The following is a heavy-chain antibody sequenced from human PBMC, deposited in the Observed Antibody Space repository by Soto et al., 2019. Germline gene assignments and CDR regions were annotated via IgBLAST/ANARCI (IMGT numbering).Heavy chain of an antibody. CDR2: INAGNGNT. CDR3: ARRNTPPADY. Sequence: ESSVKVSCKASGYTFTSYAMHWVRQAPGQRPEWMGWINAGNGNTKYSQKFQHRVTFTRDTSASTIYMEMSSLRSEDTAVYYCARRNTPPADYWGQGARVTVSA. V-gene: IGHV1-3*01. CDR1: GYTFTSYA. J-gene: IGHJ4*02.